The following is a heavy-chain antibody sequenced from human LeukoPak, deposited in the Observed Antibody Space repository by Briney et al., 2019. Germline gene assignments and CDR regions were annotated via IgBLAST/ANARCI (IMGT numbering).Heavy chain of an antibody. J-gene: IGHJ5*02. V-gene: IGHV4-39*01. CDR3: ARHIWFGELFSGWFDP. CDR1: GGSISSSSYY. Sequence: SETLSLTCTVSGGSISSSSYYWGWIRQPPGKWLEWIGSIYYSASTYYNLSLKSRVSISVDTSKNPFSLQLSSVTAADTAVYYFARHIWFGELFSGWFDPWGQGTLVTDSS. CDR2: IYYSAST. D-gene: IGHD3-10*01.